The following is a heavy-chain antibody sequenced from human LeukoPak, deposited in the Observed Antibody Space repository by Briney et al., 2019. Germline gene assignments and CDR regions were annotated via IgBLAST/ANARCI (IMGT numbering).Heavy chain of an antibody. CDR2: ISFDGSNK. V-gene: IGHV3-30*04. CDR1: GFTFSNYA. Sequence: GGSLRLSCAASGFTFSNYAVHWVRQAPGKGLEWVSFISFDGSNKYYADSVKGRFTISRDNAKNSLYLQMNSLRAEDMALYYCAQAAHDAFDIWGQGTMVTVSS. J-gene: IGHJ3*02. CDR3: AQAAHDAFDI.